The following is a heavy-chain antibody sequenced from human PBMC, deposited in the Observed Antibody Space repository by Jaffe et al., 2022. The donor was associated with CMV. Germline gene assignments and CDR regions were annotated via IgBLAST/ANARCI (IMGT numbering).Heavy chain of an antibody. D-gene: IGHD4-17*01. CDR3: AKATVTSLVY. Sequence: EVQLVESGGGLVQPGRSLRLSCAASGFTFDDYAMHWVRQAPGKGLEWVSGISWNSGSIGYADSVKGRFTISRDNAKNSLYLQMNSLRAEDTALYYCAKATVTSLVYWGQGTLVTVSS. CDR2: ISWNSGSI. J-gene: IGHJ4*02. V-gene: IGHV3-9*01. CDR1: GFTFDDYA.